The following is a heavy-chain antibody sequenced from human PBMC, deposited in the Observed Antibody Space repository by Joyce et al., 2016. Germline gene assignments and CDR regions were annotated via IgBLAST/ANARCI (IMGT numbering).Heavy chain of an antibody. J-gene: IGHJ4*02. CDR3: ARDTYGAPDY. Sequence: EVQLVESGGGVVQPGGSLRLSCAASGFIFSNYWMNWVRQAPGKGLVWVSRITDVGGSTTYADSVKGRFTISRDNAKNTLYLQMNTLRVEDTAVYYCARDTYGAPDYWGQGALVTVSS. D-gene: IGHD4/OR15-4a*01. CDR2: ITDVGGST. CDR1: GFIFSNYW. V-gene: IGHV3-74*01.